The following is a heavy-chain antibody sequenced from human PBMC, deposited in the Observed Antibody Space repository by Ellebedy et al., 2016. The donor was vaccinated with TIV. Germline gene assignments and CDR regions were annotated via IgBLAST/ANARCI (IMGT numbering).Heavy chain of an antibody. CDR3: ASLPDYRVGFVDAPMVWGH. Sequence: SETLSLTCAVSGDSISRSNWWSWVRPPPGTGLEWIGEIYHTGSTNYNPSLKSRVTISVDKSKNQFSLKLTSVTAADTAIYYCASLPDYRVGFVDAPMVWGHWGQGTLVTVSS. V-gene: IGHV4-4*02. CDR2: IYHTGST. CDR1: GDSISRSNW. J-gene: IGHJ4*02. D-gene: IGHD3-10*01.